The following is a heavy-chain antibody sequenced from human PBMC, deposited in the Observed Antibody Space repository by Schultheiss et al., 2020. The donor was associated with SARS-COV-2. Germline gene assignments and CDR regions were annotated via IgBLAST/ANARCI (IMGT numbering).Heavy chain of an antibody. CDR2: IYPGDSDT. V-gene: IGHV5-51*01. CDR3: ARRSGYSNSAGRFFDN. Sequence: GESLKISCKGSGYSFTSYWIGWVRQMPGKGLEWMGIIYPGDSDTRYSPSFKGQVTMSVDKSISTAYLQWSSLKASDTAMYYCARRSGYSNSAGRFFDNWGQGTLITVSS. D-gene: IGHD6-6*01. J-gene: IGHJ4*02. CDR1: GYSFTSYW.